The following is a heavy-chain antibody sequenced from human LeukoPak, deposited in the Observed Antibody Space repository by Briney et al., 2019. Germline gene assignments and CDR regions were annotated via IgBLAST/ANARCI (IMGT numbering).Heavy chain of an antibody. J-gene: IGHJ3*02. D-gene: IGHD3-22*01. CDR2: ISYDGSNK. CDR1: GFTFSSYG. Sequence: TGGSLRLSCAASGFTFSSYGMHWVRQAPGKGLEWVAVISYDGSNKYYPDSVKGRFTISRDNSKNTLYLQMNSLRAEDTAVYYCVRRSSDYQGDAFDIWGQGTMVTVSS. CDR3: VRRSSDYQGDAFDI. V-gene: IGHV3-30*03.